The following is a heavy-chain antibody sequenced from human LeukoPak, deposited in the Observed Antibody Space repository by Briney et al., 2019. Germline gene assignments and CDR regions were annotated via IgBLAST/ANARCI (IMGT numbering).Heavy chain of an antibody. CDR2: ISSSSSNI. CDR1: GFTFSSYS. Sequence: PGGSLRLSCAASGFTFSSYSMNWVRQAPGKGLEWVSSISSSSSNIYYADSVKGRFTISRDNAKNSLYLQMNSLRAEDTAVYYCARVLAAADDAFDIWGQGTMVTVSS. J-gene: IGHJ3*02. CDR3: ARVLAAADDAFDI. V-gene: IGHV3-21*04. D-gene: IGHD6-13*01.